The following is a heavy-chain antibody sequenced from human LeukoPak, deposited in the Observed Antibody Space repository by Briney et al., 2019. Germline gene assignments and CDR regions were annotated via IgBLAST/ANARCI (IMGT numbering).Heavy chain of an antibody. Sequence: PGGSLRLSCAASGFTVSSNYMSWVRQAPGKGLEWVSVIYSGGSTYYADSMKGRFTISRDNSKNTLYLQMNSQRAEDTAVYYCARVRSYGTFDYWGQGTLVTVSS. CDR3: ARVRSYGTFDY. J-gene: IGHJ4*02. V-gene: IGHV3-53*01. CDR2: IYSGGST. CDR1: GFTVSSNY. D-gene: IGHD5-18*01.